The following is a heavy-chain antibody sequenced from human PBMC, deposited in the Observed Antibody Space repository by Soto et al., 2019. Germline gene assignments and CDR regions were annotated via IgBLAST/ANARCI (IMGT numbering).Heavy chain of an antibody. D-gene: IGHD3-10*01. CDR1: GFSLSTSGVG. J-gene: IGHJ4*02. Sequence: SGRTLVNPRQTVTLTCTFSGFSLSTSGVGVFWIRQHPGKALQCLALIYWDDDKRYSPSLKSRLTITMDTSKNQVVLTMTNMDPVDTGTYYCEHRLQSEYYSSGGTFNNWGQGALVTV. CDR3: EHRLQSEYYSSGGTFNN. V-gene: IGHV2-5*02. CDR2: IYWDDDK.